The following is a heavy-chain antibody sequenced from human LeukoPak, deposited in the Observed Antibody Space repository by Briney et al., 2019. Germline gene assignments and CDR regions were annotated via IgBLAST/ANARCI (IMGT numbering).Heavy chain of an antibody. CDR1: GYSFPTYW. D-gene: IGHD5-18*01. Sequence: GESLKIYCKGSGYSFPTYWIGWVRQMPGKGLELMGIIYPDDSDTRYSPSFQGQVTISADKSISTAYLQWSSLKASDTAMYYCARGYTYFDYWGQGTLVTVSS. CDR3: ARGYTYFDY. CDR2: IYPDDSDT. J-gene: IGHJ4*02. V-gene: IGHV5-51*01.